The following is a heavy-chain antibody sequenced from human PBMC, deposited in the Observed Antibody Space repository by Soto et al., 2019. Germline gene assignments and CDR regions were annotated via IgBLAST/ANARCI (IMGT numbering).Heavy chain of an antibody. J-gene: IGHJ6*02. CDR1: GYTFTSYD. CDR2: MNPNSGNT. D-gene: IGHD6-13*01. Sequence: GASVKVSCKASGYTFTSYDINWVRQATGQGLEWMGWMNPNSGNTGYAQKFQGRVTMTRNTSISTAYMGLSSLRSEDTAVYYCARVWWGIAAAEWQYYYYGMDVRGQGTTVTVSS. V-gene: IGHV1-8*01. CDR3: ARVWWGIAAAEWQYYYYGMDV.